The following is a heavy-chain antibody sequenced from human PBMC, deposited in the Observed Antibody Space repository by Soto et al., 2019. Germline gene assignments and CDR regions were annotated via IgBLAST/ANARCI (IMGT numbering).Heavy chain of an antibody. CDR2: ISYGGSS. V-gene: IGHV4-39*01. D-gene: IGHD1-1*01. Sequence: ETLSLTCSVSGGSVSSSSFYWGWVRQPPGKGLEWIGSISYGGSSYYIPSLMSRVTMSVDTSTNQLSLNLNSVTAADTALYFCARHRRETGTYAQPLDSWGQGTLVTVSS. CDR1: GGSVSSSSFY. CDR3: ARHRRETGTYAQPLDS. J-gene: IGHJ4*02.